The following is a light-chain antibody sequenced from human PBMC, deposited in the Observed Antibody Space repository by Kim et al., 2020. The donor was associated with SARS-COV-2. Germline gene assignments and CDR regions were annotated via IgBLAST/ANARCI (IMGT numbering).Light chain of an antibody. Sequence: LAPGEGATLSCRASQRVSSNYLAWYQQKPGQAPRLLIYGASSRATGIPDRFSGSGSGTDFTLTITRLEPEDSAVYYCQQYDNSPYTFGQGTKLEI. J-gene: IGKJ2*01. V-gene: IGKV3-20*01. CDR1: QRVSSNY. CDR3: QQYDNSPYT. CDR2: GAS.